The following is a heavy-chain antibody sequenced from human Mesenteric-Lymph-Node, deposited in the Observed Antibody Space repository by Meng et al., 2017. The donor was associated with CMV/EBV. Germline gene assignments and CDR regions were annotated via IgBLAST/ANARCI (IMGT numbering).Heavy chain of an antibody. CDR3: ARDPSGIVVVVEGCGYDY. V-gene: IGHV1-2*02. CDR1: GYTFTGYY. D-gene: IGHD2-15*01. CDR2: INPNSGGT. Sequence: ASVKVSCKASGYTFTGYYMHWVRQAPGQGLEWMGWINPNSGGTNYAQKFQGRVTMTRDTSINTAYMGLSRLRSDDTAVYYCARDPSGIVVVVEGCGYDYWGQGTLVTVSS. J-gene: IGHJ4*02.